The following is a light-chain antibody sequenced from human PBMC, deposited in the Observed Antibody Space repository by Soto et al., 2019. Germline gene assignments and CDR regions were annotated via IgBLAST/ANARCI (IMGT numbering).Light chain of an antibody. J-gene: IGLJ2*01. CDR3: SSYAGSNILL. V-gene: IGLV2-8*01. Sequence: QSVLTQPPSASGSPGQSVTISCTGTSSDVGGYNYVSWYQQHPGKAPKLMIYEVDKRPSGVPDRFSGSKSGNTASLTVSGLQAEDEADYYCSSYAGSNILLFGGGTKLTVL. CDR1: SSDVGGYNY. CDR2: EVD.